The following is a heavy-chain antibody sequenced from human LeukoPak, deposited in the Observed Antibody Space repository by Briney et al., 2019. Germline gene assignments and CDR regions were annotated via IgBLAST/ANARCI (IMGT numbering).Heavy chain of an antibody. CDR2: ISTSSSYI. D-gene: IGHD2-15*01. Sequence: GGSLRISCAASGFTFSSYNMNWVRQAPGKGLEWVSSISTSSSYIYYADSLKGRFTISRHNAKKSVYLQMNSLRAEDTAVYYCARGALDAATPFDSWGQGTLVTVSS. CDR3: ARGALDAATPFDS. CDR1: GFTFSSYN. V-gene: IGHV3-21*01. J-gene: IGHJ5*01.